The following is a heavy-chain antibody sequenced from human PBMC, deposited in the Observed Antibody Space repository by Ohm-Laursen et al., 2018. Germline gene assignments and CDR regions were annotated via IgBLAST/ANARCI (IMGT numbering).Heavy chain of an antibody. CDR3: ARSGLRSYDMDF. V-gene: IGHV3-20*01. Sequence: GSLRLSCSASGFTFSSYAMSWVRQAPGKGLEWVSGINWNGGSTNYADSVKGRFTISRDNARNSLYLQMHSLRAEDTAFYHCARSGLRSYDMDFWGRGTTVTVTS. D-gene: IGHD3-16*01. CDR2: INWNGGST. J-gene: IGHJ6*02. CDR1: GFTFSSYA.